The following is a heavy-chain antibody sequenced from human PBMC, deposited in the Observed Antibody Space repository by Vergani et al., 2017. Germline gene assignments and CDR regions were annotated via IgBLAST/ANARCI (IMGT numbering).Heavy chain of an antibody. CDR2: IIPIFVTA. CDR1: GGTFSSYA. CDR3: ARDDPVPAATPRPNGIDY. J-gene: IGHJ4*02. Sequence: QVQLVQSGAEVKKPGSSVKVSCKASGGTFSSYAISWVRQAPGQGLEWMGRIIPIFVTANYAQKFQGRVTITADKSTSTAYMELSSLGSEDTAVYYGARDDPVPAATPRPNGIDYWGQGTLVTVSS. D-gene: IGHD2-2*01. V-gene: IGHV1-69*14.